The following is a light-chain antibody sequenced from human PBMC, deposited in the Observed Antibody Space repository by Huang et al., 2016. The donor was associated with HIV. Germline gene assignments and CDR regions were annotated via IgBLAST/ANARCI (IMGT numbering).Light chain of an antibody. J-gene: IGKJ1*01. CDR1: QTVSNDY. CDR3: QQYALSPWT. CDR2: AAS. Sequence: EIVLTQSPGTLSLSPGQRLTLSCRASQTVSNDYLAWCQQKPGQSPRLLIYAASTRAAGIPDRFSGSGSATDFILTVSRLEPEDSAVYYCQQYALSPWTFGHGTKVEI. V-gene: IGKV3-20*01.